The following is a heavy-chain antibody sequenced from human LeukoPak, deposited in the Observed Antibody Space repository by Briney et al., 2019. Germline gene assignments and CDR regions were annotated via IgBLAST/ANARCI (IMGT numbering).Heavy chain of an antibody. CDR1: GGSISSGGYY. CDR3: TRDGPRSSGYPDN. D-gene: IGHD3-22*01. J-gene: IGHJ4*02. Sequence: PSETLSLTCTVSGGSISSGGYYWSWIRQPPGKGLEWIGYIYHSGSTYYNPSLKSRVTISVDRSKNQFSLKLSSVTAADTAVYYCTRDGPRSSGYPDNWGQGALVTVSS. V-gene: IGHV4-30-2*01. CDR2: IYHSGST.